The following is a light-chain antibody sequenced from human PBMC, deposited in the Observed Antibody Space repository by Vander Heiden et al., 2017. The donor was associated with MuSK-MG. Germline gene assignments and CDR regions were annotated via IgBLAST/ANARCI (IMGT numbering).Light chain of an antibody. Sequence: IQMTQSPPSLPASVGDRVTITCRASQGISSYLDWYQHKPGKAPKLLIYAASSLQSGVPSRFSGSGSGTDFTLTISRLQPEDFATYYCQQSDSYPRTFGQGTKVEIK. CDR1: QGISSY. CDR2: AAS. CDR3: QQSDSYPRT. V-gene: IGKV1-39*01. J-gene: IGKJ1*01.